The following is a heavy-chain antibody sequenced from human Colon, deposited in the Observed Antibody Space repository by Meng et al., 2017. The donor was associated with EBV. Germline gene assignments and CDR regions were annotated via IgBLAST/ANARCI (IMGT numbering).Heavy chain of an antibody. D-gene: IGHD4-23*01. V-gene: IGHV4-39*07. CDR3: VRAPMDDFGGHRFDY. CDR2: IYDDGNT. J-gene: IGHJ4*02. CDR1: VGHFVSEPYY. Sequence: WGRGLWKPCWTRALPSPDSVGHFVSEPYYWNLIRQSPGKGLGWIREIYDDGNTNYNPSPKSRVTILVDKFNNQFSLKLNSVTAADTAVYHCVRAPMDDFGGHRFDYWGQGILVTVSS.